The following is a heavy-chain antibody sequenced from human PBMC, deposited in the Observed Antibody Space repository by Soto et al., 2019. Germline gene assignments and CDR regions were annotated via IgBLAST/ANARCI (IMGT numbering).Heavy chain of an antibody. CDR3: ARRIPGYRHYRDV. Sequence: QVQLHQWGAGLLKPSETLSLTCSVYGESFSGFFWTWVRLPPGQGPEWIGEMNRGGSSNYNPSLRGRVAFSVDALTTKFSLPSTSVTVADTGVYFCARRIPGYRHYRDVLGKGTTVTVSS. D-gene: IGHD3-9*01. CDR1: GESFSGFF. V-gene: IGHV4-34*01. CDR2: MNRGGSS. J-gene: IGHJ6*03.